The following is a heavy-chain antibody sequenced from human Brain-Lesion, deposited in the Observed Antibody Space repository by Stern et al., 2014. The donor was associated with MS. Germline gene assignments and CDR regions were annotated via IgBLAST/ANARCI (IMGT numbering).Heavy chain of an antibody. CDR1: GFRFSNYW. V-gene: IGHV3-7*01. J-gene: IGHJ5*02. CDR2: IKPDGREK. CDR3: ARGVDP. Sequence: VQLLQPGGDLVQPGGSLRLSCAASGFRFSNYWMSWVRQAPGKGPEWVANIKPDGREKYYVDSVKGRFTISRDNAKNSLYLQMNSLRVEDTAVYYCARGVDPWGQGTLVTVSS.